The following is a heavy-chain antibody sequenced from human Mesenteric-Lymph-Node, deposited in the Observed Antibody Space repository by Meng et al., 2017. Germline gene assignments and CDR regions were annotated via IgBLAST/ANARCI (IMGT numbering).Heavy chain of an antibody. CDR3: AVPPHYGMDV. Sequence: SVKVSCKASGFTFTSSAAQWVRQARGQRLEWIGWIVVGSGNTNYAQKFQERVTITRDMSTSTAYMELSSLRSEDTAVYYCAVPPHYGMDVWGQGTMVTVSS. J-gene: IGHJ6*02. CDR1: GFTFTSSA. CDR2: IVVGSGNT. V-gene: IGHV1-58*01.